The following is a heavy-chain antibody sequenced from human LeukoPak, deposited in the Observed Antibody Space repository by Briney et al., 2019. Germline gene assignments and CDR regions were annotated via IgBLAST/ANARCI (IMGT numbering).Heavy chain of an antibody. V-gene: IGHV3-74*01. CDR2: INSDGSTT. CDR3: ARSVYYYYYMDV. J-gene: IGHJ6*03. CDR1: GFTFSSYW. Sequence: GGSLRLSCAASGFTFSSYWMHWGRQAPGKGLVWVSHINSDGSTTTYADSVKGRFTISRDNAKNTLFLQMNSLRAEDTAVYYCARSVYYYYYMDVWGKGTTVTISS.